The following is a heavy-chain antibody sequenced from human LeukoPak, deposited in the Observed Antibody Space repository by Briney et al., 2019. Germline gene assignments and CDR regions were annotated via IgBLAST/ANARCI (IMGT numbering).Heavy chain of an antibody. CDR1: GFTFSSYA. CDR3: AKRSRTGHYYYYMAV. D-gene: IGHD2-2*01. V-gene: IGHV3-23*01. Sequence: WGSLRLSCAASGFTFSSYAMSWVRQAPGKGLEWGSAISGSGGSTYYADSVKGRFTISRDNSKNTLSLQMNSLRAEDTAVYYCAKRSRTGHYYYYMAVWGKGTTVTVSS. CDR2: ISGSGGST. J-gene: IGHJ6*03.